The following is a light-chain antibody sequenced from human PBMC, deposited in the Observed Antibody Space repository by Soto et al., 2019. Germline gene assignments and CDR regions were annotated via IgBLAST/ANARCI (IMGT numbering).Light chain of an antibody. J-gene: IGKJ4*01. V-gene: IGKV1-39*01. CDR3: HQSWVVRRP. Sequence: DIQMTQSPSSLSASVGDRVTITCRASQYISNYLNWYRRKPGEAPKLLIFAASTLHSGVASRFSGSGSGTDFTLTISSRQPEAFATSYGHQSWVVRRPFGGGTRWRSN. CDR2: AAS. CDR1: QYISNY.